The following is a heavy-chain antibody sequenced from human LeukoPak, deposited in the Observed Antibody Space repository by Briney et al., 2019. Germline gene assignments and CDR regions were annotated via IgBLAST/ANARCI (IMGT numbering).Heavy chain of an antibody. Sequence: PSETPSLTCAVYGGSFSGYYWSWIRQPPGKGLEWIGEINHSGSTNYNPSLKSRVTISVDTSKNQFSLKLSSVTAADTAVYYCARGRNYYDSSGYSDYWGQGTLVTVSS. CDR3: ARGRNYYDSSGYSDY. CDR2: INHSGST. CDR1: GGSFSGYY. J-gene: IGHJ4*02. V-gene: IGHV4-34*01. D-gene: IGHD3-22*01.